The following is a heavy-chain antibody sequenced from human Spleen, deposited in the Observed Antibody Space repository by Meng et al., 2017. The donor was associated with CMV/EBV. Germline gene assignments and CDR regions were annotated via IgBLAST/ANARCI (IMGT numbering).Heavy chain of an antibody. CDR1: GGTFGSNA. CDR3: VTYQYDSGWTEDS. J-gene: IGHJ4*02. D-gene: IGHD3-16*01. CDR2: IIPILGLS. Sequence: SVKVSCKASGGTFGSNALSRVRQAPGQGLEWMGGIIPILGLSTYAQRFQGRVTITADKSTGTGYMEVPSLRFDDTAVYYCVTYQYDSGWTEDSWGQGTLVTVSS. V-gene: IGHV1-69*10.